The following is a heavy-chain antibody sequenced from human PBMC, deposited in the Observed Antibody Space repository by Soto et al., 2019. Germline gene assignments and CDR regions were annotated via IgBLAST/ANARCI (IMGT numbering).Heavy chain of an antibody. D-gene: IGHD4-17*01. CDR3: AKLVDYGGNEPSDY. CDR1: GFTFSSYA. J-gene: IGHJ4*02. CDR2: ISGSGGST. V-gene: IGHV3-23*01. Sequence: GGSLRLSCAASGFTFSSYAMSWVRQAPGKGLEWVSAISGSGGSTYYADSVKGRFTISRDNSKNTLYLQMNSLRAEDTAVYYCAKLVDYGGNEPSDYWGQGTLVTVYS.